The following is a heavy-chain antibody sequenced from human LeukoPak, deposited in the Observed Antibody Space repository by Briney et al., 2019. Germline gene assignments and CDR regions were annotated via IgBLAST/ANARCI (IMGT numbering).Heavy chain of an antibody. Sequence: SETLSLTCTVSGGSISSHYWTWIRQSPVKGLEWIGDISNSGSTSYNPSLKSRVTISIDTSKNQFSLKLSSVTAANAAVYYCGRDALVGYFSYYYMDVWGKGTTVTVSS. V-gene: IGHV4-59*11. D-gene: IGHD2-15*01. CDR1: GGSISSHY. CDR2: ISNSGST. J-gene: IGHJ6*03. CDR3: GRDALVGYFSYYYMDV.